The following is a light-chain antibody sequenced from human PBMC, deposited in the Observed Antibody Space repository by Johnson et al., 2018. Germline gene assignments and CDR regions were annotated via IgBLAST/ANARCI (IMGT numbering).Light chain of an antibody. Sequence: QSVLTQPPSVSAAPGQKVTISCSGSSSNIGNNYVSWYQQLPGTAPKLLIYENNKRPSGIPDRFSGSKSGTSATLGITGLQTGDEADYYCGTWDSSLSAGNVFGTGTPVTVL. CDR1: SSNIGNNY. CDR2: ENN. CDR3: GTWDSSLSAGNV. V-gene: IGLV1-51*02. J-gene: IGLJ1*01.